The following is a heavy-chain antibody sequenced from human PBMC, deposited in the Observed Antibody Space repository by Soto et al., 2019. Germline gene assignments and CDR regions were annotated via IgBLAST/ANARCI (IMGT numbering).Heavy chain of an antibody. D-gene: IGHD4-17*01. V-gene: IGHV3-7*01. CDR3: TTCGDQDPGEGRGY. CDR1: EFTFSAYW. J-gene: IGHJ4*02. CDR2: IKGDGSEK. Sequence: EVQLVESGGGLVQPGGSLRLSCVASEFTFSAYWMTWVRQAPGKGLEYVACIKGDGSEKHYVESVKGRFTISRDNAKNSMYLEMNSLRAEDTAVYYCTTCGDQDPGEGRGYWGQGTLVTVSS.